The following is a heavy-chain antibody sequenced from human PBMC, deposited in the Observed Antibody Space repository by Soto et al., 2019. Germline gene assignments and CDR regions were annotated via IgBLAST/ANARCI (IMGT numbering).Heavy chain of an antibody. CDR3: ARDKGRYDSGMDV. D-gene: IGHD3-9*01. V-gene: IGHV4-59*01. Sequence: QVQLQESGPGLVKPSETLSLTCTVSGGSISSYYWSWIRQPPGKGLEWIGYTFYSGSTKYNPSLKSRATISVDRSKTDFSLNLSSVTAADTAVYYCARDKGRYDSGMDVWGQWTTVTVSS. J-gene: IGHJ6*02. CDR2: TFYSGST. CDR1: GGSISSYY.